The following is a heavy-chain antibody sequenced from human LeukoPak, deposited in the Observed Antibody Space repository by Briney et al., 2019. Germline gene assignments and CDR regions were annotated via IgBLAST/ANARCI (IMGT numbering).Heavy chain of an antibody. J-gene: IGHJ4*02. D-gene: IGHD1-1*01. CDR1: GGSISSGGYS. V-gene: IGHV4-30-2*01. Sequence: SETLSLTCAVSGGSISSGGYSWSWIRQPPGKGLEWIGYIYHSGSTYYNPSLKRRVTISVDRSKNQFSLKLSSVTAADTAVYYCASSLRGGWNPTFTQHLPSFDYWGQGTLVTVSS. CDR3: ASSLRGGWNPTFTQHLPSFDY. CDR2: IYHSGST.